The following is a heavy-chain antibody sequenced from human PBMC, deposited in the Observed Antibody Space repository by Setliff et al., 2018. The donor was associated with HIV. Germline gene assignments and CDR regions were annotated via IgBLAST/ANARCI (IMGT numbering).Heavy chain of an antibody. D-gene: IGHD6-13*01. CDR3: ARDASGYSSSWYPFYYYYYTDV. Sequence: SETLSLTCTVSGGSIRSSSYYWGWIRQPPGKGLEWIGSIYYNGNTYYNPSLKSRVTISVDTSKNQFSLKLGSVTAADTAVYYCARDASGYSSSWYPFYYYYYTDVWGKGTTVTVSS. J-gene: IGHJ6*03. CDR1: GGSIRSSSYY. CDR2: IYYNGNT. V-gene: IGHV4-39*07.